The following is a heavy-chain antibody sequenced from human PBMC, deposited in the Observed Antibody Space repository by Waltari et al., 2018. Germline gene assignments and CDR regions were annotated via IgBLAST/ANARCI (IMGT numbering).Heavy chain of an antibody. D-gene: IGHD3-9*01. V-gene: IGHV3-49*03. CDR2: MRSKAYGGTT. Sequence: EVQLVESGGGLVQPGRSLRLSCTASGFTFGDYAMSWFRQAPGKGLEWVGFMRSKAYGGTTEYAASVKGRFTISRDDSKSIAYLQMNSLKTEDTAVYYCTRQDFDWDAFDIWGQGTMVTVSS. CDR3: TRQDFDWDAFDI. J-gene: IGHJ3*02. CDR1: GFTFGDYA.